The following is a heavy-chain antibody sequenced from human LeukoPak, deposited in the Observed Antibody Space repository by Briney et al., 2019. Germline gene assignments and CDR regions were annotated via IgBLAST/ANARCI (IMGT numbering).Heavy chain of an antibody. V-gene: IGHV3-48*01. D-gene: IGHD3-10*01. CDR2: ISSSSSTI. CDR1: GFTFSSYS. CDR3: ASSYGSGSYYLY. Sequence: GPLRLSCAASGFTFSSYSMNWVRQAPGKGLEWVSYISSSSSTIYYADSVKGRFTISRDNAKNSLYLQMNSLRAEDTAVYYCASSYGSGSYYLYWGQGTLVTVSS. J-gene: IGHJ4*02.